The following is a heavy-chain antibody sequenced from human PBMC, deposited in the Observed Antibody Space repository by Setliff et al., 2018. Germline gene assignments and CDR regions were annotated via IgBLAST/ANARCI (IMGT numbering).Heavy chain of an antibody. CDR3: VKDRVPDGVWDFDF. V-gene: IGHV3-23*01. D-gene: IGHD4-17*01. J-gene: IGHJ4*02. Sequence: GESLKISCVGSGYNFGTYSMTWVRQVPGKGLQWVAGIYHNGGGIFYADSVKGRFTISRDNSRNTLYLQMNSLRVEDTALYYCVKDRVPDGVWDFDFWGQGTLVTV. CDR2: IYHNGGGI. CDR1: GYNFGTYS.